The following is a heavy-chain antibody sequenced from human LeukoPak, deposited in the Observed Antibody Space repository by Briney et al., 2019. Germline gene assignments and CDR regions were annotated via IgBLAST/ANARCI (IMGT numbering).Heavy chain of an antibody. CDR2: ISAVGATI. CDR1: GLPFRTYA. Sequence: GGPLSLFCAPSGLPFRTYAVRWVPDAPGEGVEWVSAISAVGATIYYANSVKGRSIVSRDNSKNTLYLQINCLRAEDTAVYYCAKDSGGTYFYYYYCMDVWGKGTTVTVSS. J-gene: IGHJ6*03. V-gene: IGHV3-23*01. D-gene: IGHD1-26*01. CDR3: AKDSGGTYFYYYYCMDV.